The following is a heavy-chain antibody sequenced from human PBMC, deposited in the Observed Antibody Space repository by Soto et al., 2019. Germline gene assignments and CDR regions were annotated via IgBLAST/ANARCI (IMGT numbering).Heavy chain of an antibody. V-gene: IGHV3-74*01. D-gene: IGHD2-21*01. CDR1: GFTFSSHW. CDR3: AREIIPAVDAFDI. CDR2: IKSDGSSI. J-gene: IGHJ3*02. Sequence: GGSLRLSCAASGFTFSSHWVHWVRQAPGKGLVWVSRIKSDGSSISFADSVKVRFTISRDNAKSTLYLQMNSLRAEDTAVYYCAREIIPAVDAFDIWGQGTMVTVSS.